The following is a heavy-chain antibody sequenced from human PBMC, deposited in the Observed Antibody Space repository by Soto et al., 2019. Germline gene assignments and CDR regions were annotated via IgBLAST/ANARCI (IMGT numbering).Heavy chain of an antibody. Sequence: PSETLSLTCSVSGGSISSSSHYWGWIRQSPGKGLDWIGRIYATGTTDYNPSLKSRVMMSVDTSKKQFSLKLRSVTAADTAVYYCVRDGTKTLRDWFDPWGQGISVTVSS. D-gene: IGHD1-1*01. V-gene: IGHV4-39*07. CDR3: VRDGTKTLRDWFDP. CDR2: IYATGTT. CDR1: GGSISSSSHY. J-gene: IGHJ5*02.